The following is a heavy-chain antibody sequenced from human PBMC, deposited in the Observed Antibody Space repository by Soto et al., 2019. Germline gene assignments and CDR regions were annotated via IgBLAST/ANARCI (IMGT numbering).Heavy chain of an antibody. D-gene: IGHD1-26*01. Sequence: QVTLKESGPVLVKPTETLTLTCTVSGFSLTNTRMGVSWIRQPPGKALEGLAHIFSNDEKSYSTSLKSRLTISKDTSKRQVVLTMTNMDPVDTATYYCARMGDRWEHYYYYGMDVWGQGTTVTVSS. V-gene: IGHV2-26*01. CDR1: GFSLTNTRMG. CDR2: IFSNDEK. J-gene: IGHJ6*02. CDR3: ARMGDRWEHYYYYGMDV.